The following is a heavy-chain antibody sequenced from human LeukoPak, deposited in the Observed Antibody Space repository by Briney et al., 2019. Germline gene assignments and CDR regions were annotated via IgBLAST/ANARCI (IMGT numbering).Heavy chain of an antibody. J-gene: IGHJ4*02. D-gene: IGHD3-3*01. Sequence: GGSLRLSCAASGFTFSSYGMHWVRQAPGKGLEWVAVISYDGSNKYYADSVKGRFTISRDNSKNTLYLQMNSLRAEDTAAYYCAKVGSHYDLDYWGQGTLVTVSS. V-gene: IGHV3-30*18. CDR3: AKVGSHYDLDY. CDR1: GFTFSSYG. CDR2: ISYDGSNK.